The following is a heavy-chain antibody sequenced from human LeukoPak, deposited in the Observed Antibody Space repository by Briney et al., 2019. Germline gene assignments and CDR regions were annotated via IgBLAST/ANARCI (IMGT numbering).Heavy chain of an antibody. Sequence: GGSLRLSCVGSGFTFSSYTMTWVRQAPGKGLEWVSAIGGRGGSTYYADSVKGRFTITRDNSKNTLYMQMDSLRAEDTAVYFCAKEGGAWGQGTLVTVSS. CDR2: IGGRGGST. CDR1: GFTFSSYT. D-gene: IGHD3-16*01. V-gene: IGHV3-23*01. J-gene: IGHJ5*02. CDR3: AKEGGA.